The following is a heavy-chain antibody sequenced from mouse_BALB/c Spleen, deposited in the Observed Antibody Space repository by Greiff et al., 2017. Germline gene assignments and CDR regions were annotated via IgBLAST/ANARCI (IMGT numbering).Heavy chain of an antibody. D-gene: IGHD2-4*01. CDR1: GYTFSSYW. V-gene: IGHV1-9*01. CDR2: ILPGSGST. J-gene: IGHJ4*01. CDR3: ARGSTMITGPYYYAMDY. Sequence: VHLVESGAELMKPGASVKISCKATGYTFSSYWIEWVKQRPGHGLEWIGEILPGSGSTNYNEKFKGKATFTADTSSNTAYMQLSSLTSEDSAVYYCARGSTMITGPYYYAMDYWGQGTSVTVSS.